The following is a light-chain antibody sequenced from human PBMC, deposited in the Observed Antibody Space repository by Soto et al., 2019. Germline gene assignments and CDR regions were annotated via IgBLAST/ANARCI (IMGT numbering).Light chain of an antibody. CDR2: GAS. Sequence: EIVLTQSPGTLSLSPGERATLSCRASQSVSSSYLAWYQQKPGQAPRLLIFGASSRATGIPDRFSGSGSGTDFTLTISRLEPEDCAVYYCQQYASSLVYTFGQGTKLEIK. J-gene: IGKJ2*01. CDR1: QSVSSSY. CDR3: QQYASSLVYT. V-gene: IGKV3-20*01.